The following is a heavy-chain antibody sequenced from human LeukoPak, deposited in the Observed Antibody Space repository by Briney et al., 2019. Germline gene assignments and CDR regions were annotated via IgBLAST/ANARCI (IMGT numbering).Heavy chain of an antibody. V-gene: IGHV3-23*01. D-gene: IGHD3-22*01. Sequence: GGSLRLSCAASGFTFSSYAMSWVRQAPGKGLEWVSGISGSRNSTNYADSVKGRFTISRDNSKNTLYLQMNSLRAEDTAVYYCARDGNNYYYDSSGYYGLDYWGQGTLVTVSS. CDR2: ISGSRNST. CDR3: ARDGNNYYYDSSGYYGLDY. J-gene: IGHJ4*02. CDR1: GFTFSSYA.